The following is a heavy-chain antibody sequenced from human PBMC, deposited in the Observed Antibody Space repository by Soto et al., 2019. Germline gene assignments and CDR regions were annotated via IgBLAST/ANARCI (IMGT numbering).Heavy chain of an antibody. V-gene: IGHV3-53*01. D-gene: IGHD6-13*01. CDR2: IYSGGST. J-gene: IGHJ6*02. CDR1: GFTVSSNY. Sequence: GGSLRLSCAASGFTVSSNYMSWVRQAPGKGLEWVSVIYSGGSTYYADSVKGRFTISRDNSKNTLYLQMNSLRAEDTAVYYCARGHSSSWFSYYYSYAMDVWGQGTTVTVSS. CDR3: ARGHSSSWFSYYYSYAMDV.